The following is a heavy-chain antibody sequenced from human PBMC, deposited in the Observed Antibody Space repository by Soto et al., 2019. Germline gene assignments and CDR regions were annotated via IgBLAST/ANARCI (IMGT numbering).Heavy chain of an antibody. V-gene: IGHV1-18*01. Sequence: ASVKVSCTASAYTFTSYGISWVRQAPGQGIEWMGWISAYKGNTNYAQKLQGRVTMTTDTSTSTAYMELRSLRSDDTSVYYCARTVVTSKSNWFDPWGQGTLFTVSS. D-gene: IGHD2-15*01. CDR3: ARTVVTSKSNWFDP. J-gene: IGHJ5*02. CDR2: ISAYKGNT. CDR1: AYTFTSYG.